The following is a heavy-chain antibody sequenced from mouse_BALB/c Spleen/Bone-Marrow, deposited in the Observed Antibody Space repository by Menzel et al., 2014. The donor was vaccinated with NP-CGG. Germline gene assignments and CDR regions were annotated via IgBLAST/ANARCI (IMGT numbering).Heavy chain of an antibody. J-gene: IGHJ3*01. V-gene: IGHV3-8*02. Sequence: VQLQQSGPSLVKPSQTLSLTCSVTGDSNTSGYWNWIRKFPGNKLEYMGYITHSGYTYYNPSLKSRISFTRDTSKNQFYLQLNSVTTEDTATYYCARSPYDGYYVFAYWGQGTLVTVSA. CDR1: GDSNTSGY. D-gene: IGHD2-3*01. CDR3: ARSPYDGYYVFAY. CDR2: ITHSGYT.